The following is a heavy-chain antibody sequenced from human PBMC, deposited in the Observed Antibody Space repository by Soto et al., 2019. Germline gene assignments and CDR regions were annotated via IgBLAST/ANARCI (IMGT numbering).Heavy chain of an antibody. Sequence: SETLSLTCTVSGGSISSYYWSWIRQPPGKGLEWIGYLYYSGITNYNPSLKSRVSTSLDPSKNQFSLKLTSVTSDDTAVYYCARDGHWNDLDYWGQGTLVTVSS. J-gene: IGHJ4*02. D-gene: IGHD1-1*01. CDR3: ARDGHWNDLDY. CDR1: GGSISSYY. CDR2: LYYSGIT. V-gene: IGHV4-59*01.